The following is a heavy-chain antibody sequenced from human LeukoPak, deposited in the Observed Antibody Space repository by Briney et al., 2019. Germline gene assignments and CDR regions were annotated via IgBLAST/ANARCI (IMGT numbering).Heavy chain of an antibody. J-gene: IGHJ4*02. CDR1: GFNFDDYT. D-gene: IGHD2-15*01. CDR3: AKDLPLYCSGGSCPIDY. V-gene: IGHV3-43*01. CDR2: ISWDGAST. Sequence: GSLRLSCAASGFNFDDYTMHWLRQTPGVRLEWVSLISWDGASTYYADPVKGRFTISRDNSKNSLYLQMDSLRTEDTALYYCAKDLPLYCSGGSCPIDYWGRGTLVTVSS.